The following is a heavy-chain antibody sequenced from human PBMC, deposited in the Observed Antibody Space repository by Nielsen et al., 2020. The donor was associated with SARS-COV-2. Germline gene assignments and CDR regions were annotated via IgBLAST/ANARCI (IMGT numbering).Heavy chain of an antibody. J-gene: IGHJ4*02. CDR1: GFTFNNYA. CDR2: MSYDGTTE. V-gene: IGHV3-30*04. D-gene: IGHD6-6*01. CDR3: AREGPDFDSSYFDY. Sequence: GGSLRLSCAASGFTFNNYALHWVRQAPGKGLEWVAIMSYDGTTEYNADSVKGRFIISRHNSKNTLYLQMTSLRVEDTAVYYCAREGPDFDSSYFDYWGQGALVIVSS.